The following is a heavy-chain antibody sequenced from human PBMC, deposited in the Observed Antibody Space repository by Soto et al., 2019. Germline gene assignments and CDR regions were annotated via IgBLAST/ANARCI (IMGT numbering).Heavy chain of an antibody. J-gene: IGHJ4*02. D-gene: IGHD3-10*01. CDR3: ARDDEGGSYCDLGY. CDR1: GFTFSNYI. V-gene: IGHV3-30-3*01. Sequence: PGGSLRLSCEASGFTFSNYIMHWVRQAPGKGLEWVAIILHDGNNKYYADSVKGRFTISRDNSKNTLYLQMNSLRTEDTAIYYCARDDEGGSYCDLGYWGQGTLVTVSS. CDR2: ILHDGNNK.